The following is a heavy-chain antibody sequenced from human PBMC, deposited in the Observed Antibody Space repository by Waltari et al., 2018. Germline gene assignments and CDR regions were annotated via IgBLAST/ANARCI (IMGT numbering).Heavy chain of an antibody. V-gene: IGHV4-39*01. CDR2: SYYSGST. Sequence: QLQLQASGPGLVTPSETLSLTCTVPGGSIRRSRYYWCWIRTPRGKGLAWIGSSYYSGSTYDNPSLKSRVTISVDTSKNQFSLKLSSVTAADTAVYDCARHDLMGYDSSGYPDYWGQGTLVTVSS. J-gene: IGHJ4*02. D-gene: IGHD3-22*01. CDR3: ARHDLMGYDSSGYPDY. CDR1: GGSIRRSRYY.